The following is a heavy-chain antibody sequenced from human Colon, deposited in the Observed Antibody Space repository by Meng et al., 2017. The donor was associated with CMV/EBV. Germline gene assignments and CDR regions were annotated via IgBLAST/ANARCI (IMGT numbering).Heavy chain of an antibody. Sequence: GQLAGSGPGLVKPLETLSLTGTVSGASITSYYWSWIRQPAGKGLEWIGRVYISGNTNYNPSLKSRVTMSIDTSKNQLSLNIRSVTAADTAVYYCARDSNLSGLAYWGQGTLVTVSS. CDR2: VYISGNT. CDR3: ARDSNLSGLAY. V-gene: IGHV4-4*07. J-gene: IGHJ4*02. CDR1: GASITSYY. D-gene: IGHD3-10*01.